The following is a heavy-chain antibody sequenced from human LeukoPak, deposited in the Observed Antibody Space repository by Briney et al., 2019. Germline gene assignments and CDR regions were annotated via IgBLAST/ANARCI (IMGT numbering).Heavy chain of an antibody. V-gene: IGHV3-33*01. CDR2: IWYDGSNK. D-gene: IGHD4-17*01. CDR3: ARGENDYGDYFDY. J-gene: IGHJ4*02. Sequence: PGRSLRLSCAAFGFTFSSYGMHWVRQAPGKGLEWVAVIWYDGSNKYYADSVKGRFTISRDNSKNTLYLQMNSLRAEDTAVYYCARGENDYGDYFDYWGQGTLVTVSS. CDR1: GFTFSSYG.